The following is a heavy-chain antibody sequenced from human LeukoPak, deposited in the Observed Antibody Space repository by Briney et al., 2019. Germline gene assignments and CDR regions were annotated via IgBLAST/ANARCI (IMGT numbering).Heavy chain of an antibody. CDR2: IKQDGSEK. CDR3: ARDPGSWAASDY. Sequence: GGSLRLSCAASGFTFSHYWMTWVRQAPGKGLEWVANIKQDGSEKYYVDSVKGRFTISRDNAKNSLYLQMNSLRAEDTAVYYCARDPGSWAASDYWGQGTLVTVSS. V-gene: IGHV3-7*01. J-gene: IGHJ4*02. D-gene: IGHD2-15*01. CDR1: GFTFSHYW.